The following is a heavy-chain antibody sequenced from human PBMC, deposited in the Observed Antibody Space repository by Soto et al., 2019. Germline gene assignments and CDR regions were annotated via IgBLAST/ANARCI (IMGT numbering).Heavy chain of an antibody. CDR2: INYSGST. V-gene: IGHV4-34*01. CDR1: GGLFSGHY. Sequence: SETLSLTCAVSGGLFSGHYWGWVRQPPGKGLEWVGEINYSGSTNYNPSLKRRVTISVDTSKNQVSLKVTSVTAADTAMYYCARRNYFYALDVWGQGXTVTVYS. CDR3: ARRNYFYALDV. J-gene: IGHJ6*02.